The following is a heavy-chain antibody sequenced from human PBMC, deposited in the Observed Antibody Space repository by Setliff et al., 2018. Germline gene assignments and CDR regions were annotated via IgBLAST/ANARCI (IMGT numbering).Heavy chain of an antibody. J-gene: IGHJ6*03. Sequence: GASVKVSCKASGYTFTRYAISWVRQAPGQGPEWMGWISAYSGNTNYAQKLQGRVTMTTDTSTSTAYMELRSLRSDDTAVYYCARGEGSGWDYYYYMDVWGKGTTVTVSS. CDR3: ARGEGSGWDYYYYMDV. V-gene: IGHV1-18*01. CDR1: GYTFTRYA. D-gene: IGHD6-19*01. CDR2: ISAYSGNT.